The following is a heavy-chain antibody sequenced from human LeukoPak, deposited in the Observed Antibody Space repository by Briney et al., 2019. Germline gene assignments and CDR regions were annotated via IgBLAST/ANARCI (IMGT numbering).Heavy chain of an antibody. Sequence: GASVKVSCKASGYTFTGYYMHWVRQAPGQGLEWMGWINPNSGGTNYAQDFHGRVTMTRDTSISTAYMELRSLRSDDTAVYYCARPNYYDSNLIDYWGQGTLVTVSS. V-gene: IGHV1-2*02. CDR1: GYTFTGYY. J-gene: IGHJ4*02. D-gene: IGHD3-22*01. CDR2: INPNSGGT. CDR3: ARPNYYDSNLIDY.